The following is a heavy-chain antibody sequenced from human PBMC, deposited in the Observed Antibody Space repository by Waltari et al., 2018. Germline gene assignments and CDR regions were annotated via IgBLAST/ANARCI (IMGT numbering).Heavy chain of an antibody. D-gene: IGHD5-12*01. CDR3: ATYIGASVGTAAFDV. Sequence: QLQLQESGPRLVRPSETLSLICRFSGVSITSHRHYWAWIRQSPGQGLEWIGTVSYSGTTYISPSLKSRVSVSRDTSKNQVSLILGSVTAADMAVYYCATYIGASVGTAAFDVWGQGTMVTVSS. CDR1: GVSITSHRHY. CDR2: VSYSGTT. V-gene: IGHV4-39*01. J-gene: IGHJ3*01.